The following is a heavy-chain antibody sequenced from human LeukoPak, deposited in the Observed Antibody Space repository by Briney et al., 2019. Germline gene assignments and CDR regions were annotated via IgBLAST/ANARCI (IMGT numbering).Heavy chain of an antibody. D-gene: IGHD3-10*01. J-gene: IGHJ4*02. V-gene: IGHV3-30*02. CDR1: GFTFSNYG. CDR2: IRSDGINK. Sequence: GGSLRLSCAASGFTFSNYGMHWVRQAPGKGLEWVAFIRSDGINKYHADSVKGRFTISRDNSKNTLYLQMNSLRVEDTAVYFCAKRGQMLRGGRVEFESWDQGTLVTVSS. CDR3: AKRGQMLRGGRVEFES.